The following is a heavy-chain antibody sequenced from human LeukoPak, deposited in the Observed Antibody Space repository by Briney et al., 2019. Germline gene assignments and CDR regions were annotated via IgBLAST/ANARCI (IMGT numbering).Heavy chain of an antibody. CDR1: GASLISYY. J-gene: IGHJ4*02. V-gene: IGHV4-59*01. Sequence: KASETLSLTRTVSGASLISYYWNWIRQPPGKGLEWIGYIYYNGSPNYNPSLKSRVTMSQDTSKNQFSLKLTSVTAADTAVYYCARDSRSYERSGYYHFDFWGQGSLVTVSS. D-gene: IGHD3-22*01. CDR3: ARDSRSYERSGYYHFDF. CDR2: IYYNGSP.